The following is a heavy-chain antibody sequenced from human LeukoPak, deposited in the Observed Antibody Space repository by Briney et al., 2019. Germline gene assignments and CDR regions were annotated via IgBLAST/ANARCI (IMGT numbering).Heavy chain of an antibody. J-gene: IGHJ4*02. CDR2: INHSGST. Sequence: SETLSLTCAVYGGSFSGYYWSWIRQPPGKGLEWIGEINHSGSTNYNPSLKSRVTISVDTSKNQFSLKLSSVTAADTAVYYCARARRFFDHWGQGTLVTVSS. CDR1: GGSFSGYY. V-gene: IGHV4-34*01. CDR3: ARARRFFDH.